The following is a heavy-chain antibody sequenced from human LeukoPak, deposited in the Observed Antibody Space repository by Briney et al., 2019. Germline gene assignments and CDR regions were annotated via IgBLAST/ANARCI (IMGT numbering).Heavy chain of an antibody. D-gene: IGHD4-17*01. CDR3: ARGNDYGDFFDY. CDR2: IHYSGST. Sequence: SETLSLTCTVSGGSFRNYYWTWIRQPPGKGLEWIGYIHYSGSTNYNPSLRSRVTISVDTSKNQFSLKLSSVTAADTAVYYCARGNDYGDFFDYWGQGTLVTVSS. J-gene: IGHJ4*02. V-gene: IGHV4-59*01. CDR1: GGSFRNYY.